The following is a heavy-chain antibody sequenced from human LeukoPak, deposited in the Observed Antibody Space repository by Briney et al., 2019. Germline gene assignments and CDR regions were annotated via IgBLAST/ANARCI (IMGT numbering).Heavy chain of an antibody. CDR1: GGSISSYY. Sequence: KPSETLSLTCTVSGGSISSYYWSWIRQPPGKGLEWIGYIYYSGSTNYNPSLKSRVTISVDTSKNQFSLKLSSVTAADTAAYYCARRWYSSARDTFDIWGQGTMVTVSS. CDR2: IYYSGST. J-gene: IGHJ3*02. CDR3: ARRWYSSARDTFDI. D-gene: IGHD6-19*01. V-gene: IGHV4-59*08.